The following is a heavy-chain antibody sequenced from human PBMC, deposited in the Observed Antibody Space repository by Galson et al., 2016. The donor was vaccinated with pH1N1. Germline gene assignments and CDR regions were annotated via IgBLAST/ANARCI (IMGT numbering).Heavy chain of an antibody. CDR3: GGAAPGISDI. V-gene: IGHV4-59*08. Sequence: ETLSLTCNVSGASISSYYWSWIRQPPGKGLEWIGYISYSGNINYNPSSKGRVTVSLDTSEKQLSLKLNSVNAADTAVYFCGGAAPGISDIWGQGTMVTVSS. D-gene: IGHD1-14*01. J-gene: IGHJ3*02. CDR1: GASISSYY. CDR2: ISYSGNI.